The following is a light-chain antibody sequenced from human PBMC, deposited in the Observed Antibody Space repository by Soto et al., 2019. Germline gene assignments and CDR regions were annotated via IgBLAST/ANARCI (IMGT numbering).Light chain of an antibody. V-gene: IGLV2-11*01. CDR1: SSDVGGYNY. J-gene: IGLJ1*01. CDR2: DVS. CDR3: CSYAGIYTYV. Sequence: QSALTQPRSVSGSPGQSVTISCTGTSSDVGGYNYVSWYQQHPGKAPRLMIYDVSKRPSGVHDRFSGSKSGNTASLTISGLQAEDEADYYCCSYAGIYTYVFGTGTKLTVL.